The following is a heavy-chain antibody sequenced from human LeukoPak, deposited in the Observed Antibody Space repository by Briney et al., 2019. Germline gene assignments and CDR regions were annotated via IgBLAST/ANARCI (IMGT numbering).Heavy chain of an antibody. CDR2: IKSKTDGGTT. CDR1: GFTFSNAW. V-gene: IGHV3-15*07. J-gene: IGHJ4*02. D-gene: IGHD2-21*02. Sequence: PGGSLRLSCAASGFTFSNAWMNWVRQAPGKGLEWVGRIKSKTDGGTTDYAAPVKDRFTISRDDSKNTLYLQMNSLKTEDTAVYYCTTDDCGGDCYSINWGQGTLVTVSS. CDR3: TTDDCGGDCYSIN.